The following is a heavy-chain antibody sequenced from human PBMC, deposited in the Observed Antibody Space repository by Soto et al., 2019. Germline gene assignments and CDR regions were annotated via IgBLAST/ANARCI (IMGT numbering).Heavy chain of an antibody. CDR2: IHDSGST. CDR3: TKNGFWSLDF. J-gene: IGHJ4*02. V-gene: IGHV4-4*02. D-gene: IGHD3-3*01. Sequence: QVPLQESGPGLVKPSGTLSLTCAVSGGSINRNSWWSWVRQPPGKGLEWIGEIHDSGSTNHNPSLKTRVTISIDKSNNQFSLKMTSVTAADTATYYCTKNGFWSLDFWGRGTLVIVSS. CDR1: GGSINRNSW.